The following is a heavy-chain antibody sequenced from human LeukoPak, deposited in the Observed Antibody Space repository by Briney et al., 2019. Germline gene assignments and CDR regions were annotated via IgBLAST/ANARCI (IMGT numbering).Heavy chain of an antibody. V-gene: IGHV1-46*01. D-gene: IGHD3-22*01. CDR1: GYTFTSYY. CDR2: INPRGGST. Sequence: GASVKVSCKASGYTFTSYYMHWVRQAPGQGLEWMRIINPRGGSTSYAQKFQGRVTMTRDTSTSTVYMELSSLRSEDTAVYFCAREARAYDSSGYYNAPFNIWGQGTMVTVSS. CDR3: AREARAYDSSGYYNAPFNI. J-gene: IGHJ3*02.